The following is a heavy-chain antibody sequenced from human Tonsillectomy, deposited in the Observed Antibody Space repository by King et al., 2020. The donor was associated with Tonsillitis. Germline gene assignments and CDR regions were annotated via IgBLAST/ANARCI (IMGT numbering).Heavy chain of an antibody. CDR3: ASKDRNLVVIELYGFDY. CDR2: ISYDGSNK. CDR1: RFTFSSYA. D-gene: IGHD3-22*01. J-gene: IGHJ4*02. Sequence: VQLVESGGGVVQPGRSLRLSCAASRFTFSSYAMHWVRQAPGKGLEWVAVISYDGSNKYYADSVKGRFTISRDNSKNTLYLQMNSLRAEDTAVYYCASKDRNLVVIELYGFDYWGQGTLVTVSS. V-gene: IGHV3-30*04.